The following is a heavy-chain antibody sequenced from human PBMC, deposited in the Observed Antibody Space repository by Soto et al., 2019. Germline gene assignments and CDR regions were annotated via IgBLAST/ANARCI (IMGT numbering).Heavy chain of an antibody. V-gene: IGHV1-46*01. CDR1: GYTFIDYY. CDR3: AREKASTSLLTHYYYAMDV. Sequence: ASVKVSCKSSGYTFIDYYVHWVRQAPGQGLEWMGMINPSGGRTTYPQKFQGRVTMTRDTSTSTVYVELSSLRSDDTAVFYRAREKASTSLLTHYYYAMDVWGQGTTVTVS. J-gene: IGHJ6*02. CDR2: INPSGGRT.